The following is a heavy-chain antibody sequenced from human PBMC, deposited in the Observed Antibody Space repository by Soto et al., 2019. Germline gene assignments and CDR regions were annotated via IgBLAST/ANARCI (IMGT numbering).Heavy chain of an antibody. CDR1: GGSISSGGYY. V-gene: IGHV4-31*03. J-gene: IGHJ4*02. Sequence: KTSETLSLTCTVSGGSISSGGYYWSWIRQHPGKGLEWIGYIYYSGSTYHNPSLKSRVTISVDTSKNQFSLKLSSVTAADTAVYYCARDPSNDSSGYPTGDYWGQGTLVTVSS. D-gene: IGHD3-22*01. CDR3: ARDPSNDSSGYPTGDY. CDR2: IYYSGST.